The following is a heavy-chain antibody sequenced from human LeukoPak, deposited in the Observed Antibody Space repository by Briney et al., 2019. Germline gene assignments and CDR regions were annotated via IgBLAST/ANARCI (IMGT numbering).Heavy chain of an antibody. CDR2: ISYDGNNK. CDR3: AKEPGYGSGGHYTYFDY. V-gene: IGHV3-30*18. CDR1: GFTFSSYG. Sequence: GGSLRLSCAASGFTFSSYGMHGVRQAPGKGLGGVAVISYDGNNKFYTDSVKGRFTISRDNSKNTLYLQMNSLRVEDTAVYYCAKEPGYGSGGHYTYFDYWGQGNLVTVSS. D-gene: IGHD3-10*01. J-gene: IGHJ4*02.